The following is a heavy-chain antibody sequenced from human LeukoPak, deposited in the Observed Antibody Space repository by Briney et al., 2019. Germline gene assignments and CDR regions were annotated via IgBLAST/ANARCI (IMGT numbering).Heavy chain of an antibody. D-gene: IGHD6-13*01. J-gene: IGHJ4*02. CDR2: ISSRGSSI. Sequence: GGSLRLSCAASGFTFSTYEMDWVRQAPGKELEWVSYISSRGSSIYYADSVKGRFTISRDNAKNSLYLQMSSLRVEDTAVYYCARGAAGGDFDYWGQGTLVSVSS. CDR1: GFTFSTYE. V-gene: IGHV3-48*03. CDR3: ARGAAGGDFDY.